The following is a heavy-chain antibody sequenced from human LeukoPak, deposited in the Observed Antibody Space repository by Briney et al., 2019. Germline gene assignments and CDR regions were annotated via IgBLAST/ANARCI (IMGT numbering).Heavy chain of an antibody. CDR3: AKDKSVTGSHRTYDY. D-gene: IGHD1-26*01. Sequence: HPGGSLRLSCAASGFTFSSYAMSWVRQAPGKGLEWVSAISGSGGSTYYADSVKGRFTISRDNSKNTLYLQMNSLRAEDTALYYCAKDKSVTGSHRTYDYWGQGTLVTVSS. J-gene: IGHJ4*02. V-gene: IGHV3-23*01. CDR1: GFTFSSYA. CDR2: ISGSGGST.